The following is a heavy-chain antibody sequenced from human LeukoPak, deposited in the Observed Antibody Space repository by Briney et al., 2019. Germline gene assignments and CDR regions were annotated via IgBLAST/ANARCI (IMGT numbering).Heavy chain of an antibody. CDR3: ARDYWWNYDY. V-gene: IGHV3-30-3*01. CDR1: GFTFSDYA. Sequence: GSLRLSCAASGFTFSDYAMHWVRQAPGKGLEWVAVISKDGSDKYYPGSVRGRFTISRDNSKNTIYLQMDSLRAEDTAIYYCARDYWWNYDYWGQGTLVTVSS. D-gene: IGHD1-7*01. CDR2: ISKDGSDK. J-gene: IGHJ4*02.